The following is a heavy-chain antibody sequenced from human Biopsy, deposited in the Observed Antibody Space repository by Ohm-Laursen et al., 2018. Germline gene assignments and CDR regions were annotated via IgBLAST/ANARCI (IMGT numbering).Heavy chain of an antibody. CDR3: ATELLPPGVGGPWLDS. D-gene: IGHD3-10*01. J-gene: IGHJ5*01. V-gene: IGHV3-21*06. CDR2: ISASSSYI. Sequence: SLRLSCAAFGVTLSGYGMNWVRQAPGKGLEWVSSISASSSYIYYADSVKGRFTVSRDNTKNTLYLQMNSLRAVDTAIYFCATELLPPGVGGPWLDSWGQGTPVTVSS. CDR1: GVTLSGYG.